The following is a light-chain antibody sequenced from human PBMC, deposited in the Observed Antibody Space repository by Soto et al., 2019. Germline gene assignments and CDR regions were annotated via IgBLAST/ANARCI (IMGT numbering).Light chain of an antibody. V-gene: IGKV4-1*01. CDR2: WAS. CDR1: QSLFYSAYRTNY. CDR3: LQYYGGPPHT. Sequence: DIVLTQSPDSLAVFLGERATITCKSSQSLFYSAYRTNYLAWYQDKPGQPPKMLISWASTRASGVPDRFSGSGSGTDFTLTISSLQAEDVAVYYCLQYYGGPPHTFGQGTKREI. J-gene: IGKJ2*01.